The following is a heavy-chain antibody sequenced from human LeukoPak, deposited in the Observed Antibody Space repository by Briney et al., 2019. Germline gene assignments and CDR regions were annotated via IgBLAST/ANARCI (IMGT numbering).Heavy chain of an antibody. J-gene: IGHJ5*02. CDR3: AGAASSGWYGDWFDP. Sequence: SETLSLTCTVSGGSISSGGYYWSWIRQHPGKGLEWIGYIYYSGSTYYNPSLKSRVTISVDTSKNQFSLKLSSVTAADTAVYYCAGAASSGWYGDWFDPWGQGTLVTVSS. CDR2: IYYSGST. CDR1: GGSISSGGYY. V-gene: IGHV4-31*03. D-gene: IGHD6-19*01.